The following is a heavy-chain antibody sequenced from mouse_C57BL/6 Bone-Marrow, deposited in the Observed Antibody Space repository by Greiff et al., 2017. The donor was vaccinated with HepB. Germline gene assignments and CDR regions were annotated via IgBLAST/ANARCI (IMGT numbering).Heavy chain of an antibody. CDR2: ISDGGSYT. Sequence: EVKLQESGGGLVKPGGSLKLSCAASGFTFSSYAMSWVRQTPEKRLEWVATISDGGSYTYYPDNVKGRFTISRDNAKNNLYLQMSHLKSEDTAMYYCAREGGFTTALDYWGQGTTLTVSS. CDR1: GFTFSSYA. J-gene: IGHJ2*01. D-gene: IGHD1-2*01. V-gene: IGHV5-4*01. CDR3: AREGGFTTALDY.